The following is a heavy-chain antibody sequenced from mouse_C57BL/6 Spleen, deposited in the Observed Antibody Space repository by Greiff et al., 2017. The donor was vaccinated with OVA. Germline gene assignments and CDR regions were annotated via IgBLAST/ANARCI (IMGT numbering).Heavy chain of an antibody. V-gene: IGHV7-3*01. CDR3: ARYSWPHWYFDV. CDR2: IRNKANGYTT. Sequence: EVMLVESGGGLVQPGGSLSLSCAASGFTFTDYYMSWVRQPPGKALEWLGFIRNKANGYTTEYSASVKGRFTISRDNSQSILYLQMNALRAEDSATYYCARYSWPHWYFDVWGTGTTVTVSS. CDR1: GFTFTDYY. J-gene: IGHJ1*03.